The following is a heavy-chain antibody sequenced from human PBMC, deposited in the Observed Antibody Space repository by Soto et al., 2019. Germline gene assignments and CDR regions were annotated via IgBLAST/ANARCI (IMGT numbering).Heavy chain of an antibody. CDR1: GGSISSGDYY. CDR2: IYYSGST. J-gene: IGHJ4*02. V-gene: IGHV4-30-4*01. CDR3: ARAAPPPWYYDFWSGQSDY. D-gene: IGHD3-3*01. Sequence: SETLSLTCTVSGGSISSGDYYWSWIRQPPGKGLEWIGYIYYSGSTYYNPSLKSRVTISVDTSKNQFSLKLSSVTAADTAVYYCARAAPPPWYYDFWSGQSDYWGQGTLVTVSS.